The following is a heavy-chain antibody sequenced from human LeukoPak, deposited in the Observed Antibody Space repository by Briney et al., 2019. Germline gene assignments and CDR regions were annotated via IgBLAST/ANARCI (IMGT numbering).Heavy chain of an antibody. CDR2: IKQDGSEK. J-gene: IGHJ6*02. D-gene: IGHD2-15*01. CDR3: AREETPMTPGVYYYYYGMDV. Sequence: GGSLRLSCAASGFTFSSYWMSWVRQAPGKGLEWVANIKQDGSEKYYVDSLKGRFTISRDNAKNSLFLQMNSLRAEDTAVYYCAREETPMTPGVYYYYYGMDVWGQGTTVTLSS. V-gene: IGHV3-7*03. CDR1: GFTFSSYW.